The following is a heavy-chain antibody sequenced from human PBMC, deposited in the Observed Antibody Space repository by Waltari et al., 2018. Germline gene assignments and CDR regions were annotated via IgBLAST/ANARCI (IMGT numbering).Heavy chain of an antibody. V-gene: IGHV1-2*06. D-gene: IGHD3-3*01. J-gene: IGHJ5*02. Sequence: QVQLVQSGAEVKKPGASVKVSCKASGYTFTGYYMHWVRQAPGQGLEWMGRINPNSGGTNYAQKFQGRVTMTRDTSISTAYMELSRLRSDDTAVYYCARDAAPLGGGVYNWFDPWGQGTLVTVSS. CDR2: INPNSGGT. CDR3: ARDAAPLGGGVYNWFDP. CDR1: GYTFTGYY.